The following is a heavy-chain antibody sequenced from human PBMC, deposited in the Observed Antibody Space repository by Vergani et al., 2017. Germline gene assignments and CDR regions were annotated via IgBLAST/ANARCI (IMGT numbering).Heavy chain of an antibody. Sequence: QVQLVQSGAEVKKPGASVKVSCKASGYTFTGYYMHWVRQAPGQGLEWMGWINPNSGGTNYAQKFHGRVTMTRDTSISTAYMELSRLGSDDTAVYYCARGGDDITMVRGVIGYWGQGTLVTVSS. J-gene: IGHJ4*02. D-gene: IGHD3-10*01. CDR3: ARGGDDITMVRGVIGY. CDR1: GYTFTGYY. V-gene: IGHV1-2*02. CDR2: INPNSGGT.